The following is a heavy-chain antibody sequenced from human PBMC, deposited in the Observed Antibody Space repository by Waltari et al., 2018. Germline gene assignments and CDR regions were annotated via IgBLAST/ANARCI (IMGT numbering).Heavy chain of an antibody. CDR3: ARDLDSGSYFDY. CDR1: GFTFSSYS. J-gene: IGHJ4*02. CDR2: ISSSSSYI. D-gene: IGHD1-26*01. Sequence: EVQLVESGGGLVTPGGSLRLSCAASGFTFSSYSMNWVRQAPGNGVEWVSSISSSSSYIYYADSVKGRFTISRDNAKNSLYLQMNSLRAEDTAVYYCARDLDSGSYFDYWGQGTLVTVSS. V-gene: IGHV3-21*01.